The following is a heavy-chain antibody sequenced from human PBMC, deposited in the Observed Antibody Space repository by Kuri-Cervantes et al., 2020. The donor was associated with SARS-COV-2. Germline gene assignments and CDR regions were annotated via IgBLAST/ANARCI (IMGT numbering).Heavy chain of an antibody. Sequence: ASVKVSCKASGYTFTSYGISWVRQAPGQGLEWMGWISAYNGNTNYAQKLQGRVTMTEDTSTDTAYMELSSLRSEDTAVYYCATAPAYSGRALLAYWGQGTLVTVSS. CDR1: GYTFTSYG. CDR3: ATAPAYSGRALLAY. V-gene: IGHV1-18*01. D-gene: IGHD1-26*01. CDR2: ISAYNGNT. J-gene: IGHJ4*02.